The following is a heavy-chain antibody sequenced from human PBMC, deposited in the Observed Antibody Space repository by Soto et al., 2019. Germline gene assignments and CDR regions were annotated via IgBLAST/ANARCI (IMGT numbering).Heavy chain of an antibody. J-gene: IGHJ5*02. V-gene: IGHV4-59*01. Sequence: PSETLSLTCTVSGGSISSYYWSWIRQPPGKGLEWIGYIYYSGSTNYNPSLKSRVTISVDTSKNQFSLKLSSVTAADTAVYYCARKYSSSSGEFDPWGQGTLVTVSS. D-gene: IGHD6-6*01. CDR1: GGSISSYY. CDR3: ARKYSSSSGEFDP. CDR2: IYYSGST.